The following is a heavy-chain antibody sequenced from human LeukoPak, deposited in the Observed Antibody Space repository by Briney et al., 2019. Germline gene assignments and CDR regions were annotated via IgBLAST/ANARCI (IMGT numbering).Heavy chain of an antibody. J-gene: IGHJ4*02. D-gene: IGHD6-13*01. Sequence: GSLRLSCAASGFTFSSYAMSWVRQAPGQGLEWVSYISSSSSIIYYADSVKGRFTISRDNAKNSLYLQMNSLRAEDTAVYYCARDGEYSSSWNFDYWGQGTLVTVSS. V-gene: IGHV3-48*04. CDR2: ISSSSSII. CDR3: ARDGEYSSSWNFDY. CDR1: GFTFSSYA.